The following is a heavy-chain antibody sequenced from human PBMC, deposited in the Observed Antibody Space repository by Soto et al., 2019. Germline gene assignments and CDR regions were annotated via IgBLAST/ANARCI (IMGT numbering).Heavy chain of an antibody. CDR2: ITGSGSDT. V-gene: IGHV3-23*01. J-gene: IGHJ4*02. CDR1: GFTFYNYA. CDR3: AKWGSSSWSPHYYFDY. D-gene: IGHD2-2*01. Sequence: GGSLRLSCAASGFTFYNYAMGWVRQAPGKGLEWVSAITGSGSDTYYVDSVKGRFTISRDNSENTLYLQKNSLRAEDTAIYYCAKWGSSSWSPHYYFDYWGQGSLVTVAS.